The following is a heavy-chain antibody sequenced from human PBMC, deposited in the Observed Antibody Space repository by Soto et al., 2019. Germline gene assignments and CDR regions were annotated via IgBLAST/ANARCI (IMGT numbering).Heavy chain of an antibody. V-gene: IGHV3-48*02. D-gene: IGHD2-15*01. CDR2: ISSDSRYI. CDR3: ARIKSVEFFFTNVAVYDINV. J-gene: IGHJ6*02. CDR1: GFPLSNYA. Sequence: EVQLVESGGGLVQPGGSLRLSCAAPGFPLSNYAVNWVRQAPGKGLEWVPYISSDSRYIYYGDSVKGRSTISRDNDRNLMNLQMNSLRDADTAVYYSARIKSVEFFFTNVAVYDINVWGQGTPVTVSS.